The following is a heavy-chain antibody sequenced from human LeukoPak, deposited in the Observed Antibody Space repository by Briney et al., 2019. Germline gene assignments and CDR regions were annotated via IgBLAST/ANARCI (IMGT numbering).Heavy chain of an antibody. Sequence: SETLSLTCTVSGGSISSSSYYWGWIRQPPGKGLEWIGSIYYSGSTCYNPSLKSRVTISVDTSKNQFSLKLSSVTAADTAVYYCARHKFTGVVRGVRSSWFDPWGQGTLVTVSS. CDR1: GGSISSSSYY. V-gene: IGHV4-39*01. CDR3: ARHKFTGVVRGVRSSWFDP. D-gene: IGHD3-10*01. J-gene: IGHJ5*02. CDR2: IYYSGST.